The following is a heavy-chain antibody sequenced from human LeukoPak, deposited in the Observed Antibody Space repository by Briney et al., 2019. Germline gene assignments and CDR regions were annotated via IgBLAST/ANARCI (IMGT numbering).Heavy chain of an antibody. V-gene: IGHV4-39*01. CDR2: IYYSGST. CDR3: ARAEGSSSEYYYYYYMDV. J-gene: IGHJ6*03. CDR1: GGSISSSSYY. Sequence: SETLSLTCTVSGGSISSSSYYWGWIRQPPGKGLEWIGSIYYSGSTYYNPSLKSRVTISVDTSKNQFSLKLSSVTAADTAVYYCARAEGSSSEYYYYYYMDVWGKGTTVTVSS. D-gene: IGHD6-13*01.